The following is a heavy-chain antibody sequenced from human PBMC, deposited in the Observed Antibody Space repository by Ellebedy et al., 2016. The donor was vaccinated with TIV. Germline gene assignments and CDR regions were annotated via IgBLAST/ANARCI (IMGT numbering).Heavy chain of an antibody. Sequence: SETLSLTXAVYGGSFSGYFWSWIRQPPGKGLEWIGEINHSGSTNYNPSLMSRVTISVDTSKNRFSLNLSSVTAADTAVYYCAICGDCSGGLDYWGQGTRVTVSS. J-gene: IGHJ4*02. CDR3: AICGDCSGGLDY. V-gene: IGHV4-34*01. D-gene: IGHD2-15*01. CDR1: GGSFSGYF. CDR2: INHSGST.